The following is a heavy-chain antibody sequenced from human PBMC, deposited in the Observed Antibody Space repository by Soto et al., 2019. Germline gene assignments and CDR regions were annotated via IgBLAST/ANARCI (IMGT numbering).Heavy chain of an antibody. D-gene: IGHD5-18*01. Sequence: QLQLQESGSGLVKPSHTLSLTCTVSGGSISNAAYSWSWIRQPPGKGLEWIGYIYPSGMPFYNPSLRSLVTISIDRSNDQCSLNLKSVPAADTAVYYCARERGGYGLFDSWGQGTLVTVSS. CDR3: ARERGGYGLFDS. CDR2: IYPSGMP. CDR1: GGSISNAAYS. J-gene: IGHJ4*02. V-gene: IGHV4-30-2*01.